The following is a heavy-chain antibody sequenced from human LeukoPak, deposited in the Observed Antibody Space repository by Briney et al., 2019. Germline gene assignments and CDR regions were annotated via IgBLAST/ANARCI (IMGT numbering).Heavy chain of an antibody. D-gene: IGHD3-10*01. CDR1: GYTFTSYG. CDR3: ARDGYYYGSGNYYRDFDY. J-gene: IGHJ4*02. V-gene: IGHV1-18*01. CDR2: ISAYNGNT. Sequence: GASVKVSCKASGYTFTSYGISWVRQAPGQGLEWMGWISAYNGNTNYAQKLQGRVTMTTDTSTSTAYMELRSLRSDDTAVYYCARDGYYYGSGNYYRDFDYWGQGTLVTVSS.